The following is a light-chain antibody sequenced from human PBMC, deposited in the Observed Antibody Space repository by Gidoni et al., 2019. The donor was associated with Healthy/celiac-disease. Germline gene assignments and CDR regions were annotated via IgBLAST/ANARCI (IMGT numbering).Light chain of an antibody. V-gene: IGLV3-19*01. Sequence: AVSVALGQTVKITCQGDSLRSYYASWYQQKPGQAPVLVIYGKNNRPSGIPDRFSGSSSGNTASLTITGAQAGDEADYYCNSRDSSGNHVVFGGGTKLTVL. CDR1: SLRSYY. CDR3: NSRDSSGNHVV. CDR2: GKN. J-gene: IGLJ2*01.